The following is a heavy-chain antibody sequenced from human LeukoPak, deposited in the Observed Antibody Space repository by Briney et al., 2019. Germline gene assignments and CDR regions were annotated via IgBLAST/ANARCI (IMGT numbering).Heavy chain of an antibody. Sequence: GRSLRLSCAASGFTFGSYAMHWVRQAPGKGLEWVAVISYDGSNKYYADSVKGRFTISRDNSKNTLYLQMNSLRAEDTAVYYCARDIVVVPAADNWFDPWGQGTLVTVSS. V-gene: IGHV3-30-3*01. J-gene: IGHJ5*02. CDR2: ISYDGSNK. CDR3: ARDIVVVPAADNWFDP. D-gene: IGHD2-2*01. CDR1: GFTFGSYA.